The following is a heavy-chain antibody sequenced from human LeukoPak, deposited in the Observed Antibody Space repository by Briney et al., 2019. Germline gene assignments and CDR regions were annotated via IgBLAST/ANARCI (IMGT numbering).Heavy chain of an antibody. V-gene: IGHV5-51*01. CDR1: GYSFTNYW. CDR2: IYPGDSDT. Sequence: GKSLKISCKGSGYSFTNYWIGWVRQMPGKGLEWMGIIYPGDSDTRYSPSFQGQVTISADKSISTAYLQWTSLKASDTAMYYCARHPSAAGSNWFDPWGQGTLVTVSS. D-gene: IGHD6-19*01. CDR3: ARHPSAAGSNWFDP. J-gene: IGHJ5*02.